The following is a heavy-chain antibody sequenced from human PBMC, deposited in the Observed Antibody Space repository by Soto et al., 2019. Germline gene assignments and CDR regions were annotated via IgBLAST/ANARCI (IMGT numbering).Heavy chain of an antibody. CDR3: ARHYYDSSGYPAPYYHGMDV. Sequence: PSETLSLTCTVSGGSISSSGHYWGWIRQSPGKGLEWIGTIFYSGTTYYNPSLESRITISQDTSNNQFSLKLTSVTAADTAVYYCARHYYDSSGYPAPYYHGMDVWGQGTTVTVSS. D-gene: IGHD3-22*01. J-gene: IGHJ6*02. V-gene: IGHV4-39*01. CDR2: IFYSGTT. CDR1: GGSISSSGHY.